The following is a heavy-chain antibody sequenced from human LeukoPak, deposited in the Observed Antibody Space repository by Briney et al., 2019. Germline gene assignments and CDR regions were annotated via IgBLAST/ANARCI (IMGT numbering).Heavy chain of an antibody. Sequence: PGGSLRLSCAASGFTFDDYAMHWVRQAPGKGLEWVSGISWNSGSIGYVDSVKGRFTISRDNAKSTLYLQMNSLRADDMALYYCTRASGYSSGAVDYWGQGTLVTVSS. D-gene: IGHD5-18*01. J-gene: IGHJ4*02. CDR3: TRASGYSSGAVDY. V-gene: IGHV3-9*03. CDR1: GFTFDDYA. CDR2: ISWNSGSI.